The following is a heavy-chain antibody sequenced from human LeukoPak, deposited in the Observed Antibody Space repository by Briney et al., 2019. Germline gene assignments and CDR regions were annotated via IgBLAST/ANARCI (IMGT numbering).Heavy chain of an antibody. V-gene: IGHV3-48*03. CDR2: ISSSGSTI. D-gene: IGHD1-26*01. J-gene: IGHJ4*02. CDR3: ANEQTIVGATSFDY. Sequence: GGSLRLSCAASGFTFSSYEMNWVRQAPGKGLEWVSYISSSGSTIYYADSVKGRFTISRDNAKNSLYPQMNSLRAEDTAVYYCANEQTIVGATSFDYWGQGTLVTVSS. CDR1: GFTFSSYE.